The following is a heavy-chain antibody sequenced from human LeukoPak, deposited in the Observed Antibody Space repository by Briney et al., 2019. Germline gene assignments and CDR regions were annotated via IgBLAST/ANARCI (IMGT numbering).Heavy chain of an antibody. V-gene: IGHV4-59*01. CDR3: ARVVETYCGGDCYPQPAYYFDY. CDR1: GGSISSYY. D-gene: IGHD2-21*02. Sequence: SETLSLTCTVSGGSISSYYWSWIRQPPGKGLEWIGYIYYSGSTNYNPSLKSRVTISVDTSKNQLSLKLSSVTAADTAVYYCARVVETYCGGDCYPQPAYYFDYWGQGTLVTVSS. J-gene: IGHJ4*02. CDR2: IYYSGST.